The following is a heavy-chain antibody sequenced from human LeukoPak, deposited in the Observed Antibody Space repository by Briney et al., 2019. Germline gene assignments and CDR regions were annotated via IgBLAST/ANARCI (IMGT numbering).Heavy chain of an antibody. J-gene: IGHJ4*02. CDR1: GFTFSSYS. D-gene: IGHD3-22*01. CDR2: ISSSSSYI. Sequence: PGGSLRLSCAASGFTFSSYSMNWVRQAPGKGLEWVSSISSSSSYIYYADSVKGRFTISRGNAKNSLYLQMNSLRAEDTAVYYCASLSYDSSGYVLFWGQGTLVTVSS. CDR3: ASLSYDSSGYVLF. V-gene: IGHV3-21*01.